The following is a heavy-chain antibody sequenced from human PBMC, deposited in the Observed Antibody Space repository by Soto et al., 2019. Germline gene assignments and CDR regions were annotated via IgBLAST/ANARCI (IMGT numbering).Heavy chain of an antibody. V-gene: IGHV4-34*01. J-gene: IGHJ4*02. CDR3: ARTSRFDC. Sequence: QVQLQQWGAGLLKPSETLSLTCAVYCGSFSSYYWSWIRQPPGKGLEWIGEINHSGSTNYNPSLKSRVTMSVDTSKNQFDLKLSSVTAADTAVYYCARTSRFDCWGQGPLVTVSS. D-gene: IGHD6-6*01. CDR2: INHSGST. CDR1: CGSFSSYY.